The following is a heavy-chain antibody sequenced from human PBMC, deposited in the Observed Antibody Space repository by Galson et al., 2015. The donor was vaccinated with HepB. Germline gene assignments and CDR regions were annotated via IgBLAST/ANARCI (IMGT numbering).Heavy chain of an antibody. CDR2: ISYDGTIQ. Sequence: SLRLSCAASGFSVSTHAMHWVRQSPGKGLEWVAVISYDGTIQWYADSVKGRFIISRDTSKNTLYLQMNSLRVEDTAVYYCARGWLQNSFDLWGQGTVVTVSS. CDR1: GFSVSTHA. J-gene: IGHJ3*01. CDR3: ARGWLQNSFDL. D-gene: IGHD5-24*01. V-gene: IGHV3-30*04.